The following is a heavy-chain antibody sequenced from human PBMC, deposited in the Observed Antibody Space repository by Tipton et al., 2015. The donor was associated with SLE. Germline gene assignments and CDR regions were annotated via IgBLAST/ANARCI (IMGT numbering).Heavy chain of an antibody. CDR2: IYYSGST. D-gene: IGHD6-13*01. Sequence: TLSLTCAVYGGSFSGYYWSWIRQPPGKGLEWIGYIYYSGSTYYNPSLKSRVTISVHTSKNQFSLKLSSVTAADTAVYYCARGHSSSWTFDYWGQGTLVTVSS. CDR1: GGSFSGYY. J-gene: IGHJ4*02. V-gene: IGHV4-34*01. CDR3: ARGHSSSWTFDY.